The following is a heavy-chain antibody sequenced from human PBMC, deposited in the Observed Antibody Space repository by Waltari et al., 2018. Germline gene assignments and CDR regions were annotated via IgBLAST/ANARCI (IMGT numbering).Heavy chain of an antibody. CDR3: ARDLDCTVTTCERDDGFDL. J-gene: IGHJ3*01. V-gene: IGHV3-21*01. CDR1: GFNFTIYS. Sequence: DVELVESGGGLVKHGGSLRLSGAASGFNFTIYSMHWVRQAPGKGLEWVASMSSRSIYIFYADSVKGRFTISRDNAKNSLYLQMDSLRAEDTAVYYCARDLDCTVTTCERDDGFDLWGQGTVVTVSS. D-gene: IGHD2-21*02. CDR2: MSSRSIYI.